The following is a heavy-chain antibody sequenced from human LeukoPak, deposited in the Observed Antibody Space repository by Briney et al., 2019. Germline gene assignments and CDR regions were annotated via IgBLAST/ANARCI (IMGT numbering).Heavy chain of an antibody. CDR2: ISGSGGST. D-gene: IGHD3-22*01. Sequence: GGSLRLSCAASGFTFSSYAMSWVRQAPGKGLEWVSAISGSGGSTYYADSVKGRFTISRDNSKNTLYLQMNSLRAEDTAVYYCAKGYYDSSGYHDAFDIWGQGTMVTVSS. V-gene: IGHV3-23*01. CDR3: AKGYYDSSGYHDAFDI. CDR1: GFTFSSYA. J-gene: IGHJ3*02.